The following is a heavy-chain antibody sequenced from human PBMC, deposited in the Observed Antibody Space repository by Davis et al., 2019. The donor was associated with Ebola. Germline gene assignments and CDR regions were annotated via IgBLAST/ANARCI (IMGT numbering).Heavy chain of an antibody. CDR1: GFTFSSYG. V-gene: IGHV3-33*08. Sequence: GGSLRLSCAASGFTFSSYGMHWVRQAPGKGLEWVAVIWYDGSNKYYADSVKGRFTISRDNSKNTLYLQMNSLRAEDTAVYYCAREGSSGWYHFDYWGQGTLVTVSS. J-gene: IGHJ4*02. D-gene: IGHD6-19*01. CDR2: IWYDGSNK. CDR3: AREGSSGWYHFDY.